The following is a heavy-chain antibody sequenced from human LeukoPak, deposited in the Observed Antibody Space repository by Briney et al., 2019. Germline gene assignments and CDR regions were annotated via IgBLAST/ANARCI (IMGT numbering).Heavy chain of an antibody. CDR2: IRYDGSNT. D-gene: IGHD3-22*01. CDR3: AKVYRAARYYYDSSLGSGFDY. V-gene: IGHV3-30*02. Sequence: GGSLRLSCVASGFTFNMYGMHWVRQAPGKGLEWVAFIRYDGSNTDYADSVKGRFTISRDNSKNTLYLQMNSLRAGDTAVYYCAKVYRAARYYYDSSLGSGFDYWGQGTLLTVSS. CDR1: GFTFNMYG. J-gene: IGHJ4*02.